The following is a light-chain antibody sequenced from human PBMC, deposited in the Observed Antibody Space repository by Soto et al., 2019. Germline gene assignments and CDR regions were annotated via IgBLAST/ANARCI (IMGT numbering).Light chain of an antibody. CDR1: SSNIGNNF. CDR3: AAWDDSLSVL. CDR2: RNN. V-gene: IGLV1-47*01. J-gene: IGLJ2*01. Sequence: QSVLTQPPSASGTPGQRVTISCSGSSSNIGNNFVHWYQQLPGTAPKLLIYRNNQRPSGVPDRFSGSKSGTSASLAISGLRSEDEADYYCAAWDDSLSVLFGGGTKLTVL.